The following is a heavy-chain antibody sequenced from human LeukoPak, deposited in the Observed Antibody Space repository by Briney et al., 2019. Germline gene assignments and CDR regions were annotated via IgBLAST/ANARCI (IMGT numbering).Heavy chain of an antibody. V-gene: IGHV3-23*01. J-gene: IGHJ4*02. CDR3: AKGGWGVPTARGLDY. Sequence: GGSLRLSCAASGFTFSSYAMSWVRQAPGKGLEWVSAITSSSSGGITYYADSVKGRFTISRDNSKNTLYLQMDSLRAEDSAVFYCAKGGWGVPTARGLDYWGQGTLVTVS. CDR2: ITSSSSGGIT. CDR1: GFTFSSYA. D-gene: IGHD2-2*01.